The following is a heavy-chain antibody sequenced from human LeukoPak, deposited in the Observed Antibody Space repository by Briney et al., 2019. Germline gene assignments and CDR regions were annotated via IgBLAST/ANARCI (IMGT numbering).Heavy chain of an antibody. Sequence: GASVKVSCKASGYTFTGYYMHWVRQAPGQGLEWMGWINPNSGGTNYAQKFQGRVTMTRDTSISTAYMKLRSLRSDDTAVYYCARDDYYGSGENMDVWGKGTTVTISS. CDR2: INPNSGGT. V-gene: IGHV1-2*02. CDR3: ARDDYYGSGENMDV. D-gene: IGHD3-10*01. CDR1: GYTFTGYY. J-gene: IGHJ6*03.